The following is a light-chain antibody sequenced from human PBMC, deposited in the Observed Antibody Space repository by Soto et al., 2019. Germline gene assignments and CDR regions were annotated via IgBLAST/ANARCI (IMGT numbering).Light chain of an antibody. V-gene: IGKV1-5*01. Sequence: DIQMTQSPSTLSASVGDRVTITCRASQSISSWLAWYQQKPGKAPKLLIYDASSLESGVPSRFSGSGSGTEFTLTISSLQPDDFAPDYCQQYNSYSPYTFGQGTKLEIK. CDR3: QQYNSYSPYT. CDR2: DAS. J-gene: IGKJ2*01. CDR1: QSISSW.